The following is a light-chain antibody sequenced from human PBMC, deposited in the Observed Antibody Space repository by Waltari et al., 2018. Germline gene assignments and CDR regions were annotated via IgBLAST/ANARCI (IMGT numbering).Light chain of an antibody. J-gene: IGLJ2*01. V-gene: IGLV1-47*01. CDR2: RNT. CDR1: RSDTGNNY. Sequence: QSVLTQPPSASGTPGQKVTMSCSGGRSDTGNNYVYWYQHLPGTTPKLLIYRNTQRPSGVPARISASKSGTSASLAISGLRSEDEAIYYCASWDDRLGGVLFGGGTKLTVL. CDR3: ASWDDRLGGVL.